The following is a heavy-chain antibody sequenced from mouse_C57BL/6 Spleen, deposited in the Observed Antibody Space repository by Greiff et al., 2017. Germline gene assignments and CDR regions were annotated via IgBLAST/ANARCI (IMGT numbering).Heavy chain of an antibody. CDR3: APRLRRARYFDV. CDR2: IDPSDSYT. Sequence: VQLQQSGAELVKPGASVKLSCKASGYTFTSYWMQWVKQRPGQGLEWIGEIDPSDSYTNYNQKFKGKATLTVDTSSSTAYMQLSSLTSEDSAVYYGAPRLRRARYFDVWGTGTTVTVSS. J-gene: IGHJ1*03. D-gene: IGHD2-4*01. V-gene: IGHV1-50*01. CDR1: GYTFTSYW.